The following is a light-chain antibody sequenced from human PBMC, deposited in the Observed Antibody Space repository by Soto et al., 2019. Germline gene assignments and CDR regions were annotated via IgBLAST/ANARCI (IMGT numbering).Light chain of an antibody. CDR3: QQYNSYWT. V-gene: IGKV1-5*01. CDR1: QSIDNW. J-gene: IGKJ1*01. CDR2: DAS. Sequence: DIQMTQSPAPLSASIGDRVTITCRASQSIDNWFAWYQQQPGKAPQLLIYDASRVKTGVPSRLSGSGSGTEFTLTISSLQPDDFATYYCQQYNSYWTFGQGTKVDIK.